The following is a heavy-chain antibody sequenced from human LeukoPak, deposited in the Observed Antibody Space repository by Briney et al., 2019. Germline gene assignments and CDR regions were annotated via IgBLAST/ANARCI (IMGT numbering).Heavy chain of an antibody. CDR3: ARLGAHDIVVVPAAIDY. J-gene: IGHJ4*02. CDR2: IIEKGNA. CDR1: GGSFSSYS. D-gene: IGHD2-2*01. V-gene: IGHV4-34*12. Sequence: SETLSLTCALYGGSFSSYSWSWIWIRQTPEKGLEWIGEIIEKGNANYNPSLKSRVTIDLDTYKNQFSLKLSSVTAADTAVYYCARLGAHDIVVVPAAIDYWGQGTLVTVSS.